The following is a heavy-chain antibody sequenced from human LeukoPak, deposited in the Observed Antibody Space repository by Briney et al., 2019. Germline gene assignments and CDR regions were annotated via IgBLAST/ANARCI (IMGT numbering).Heavy chain of an antibody. D-gene: IGHD3-9*01. CDR2: IYYSGST. Sequence: PSETLSLTCTVSGGSIGSYYWSWIRQPPGKGLEWIGYIYYSGSTNYNPSLKSRVTISVDTSKNQFSLKLSSVTAADTAVYYCARGLRSWLYYFDYWGQGTLVTVSS. J-gene: IGHJ4*02. V-gene: IGHV4-59*01. CDR1: GGSIGSYY. CDR3: ARGLRSWLYYFDY.